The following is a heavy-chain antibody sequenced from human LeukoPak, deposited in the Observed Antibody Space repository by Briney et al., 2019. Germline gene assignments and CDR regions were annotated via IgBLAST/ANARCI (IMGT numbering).Heavy chain of an antibody. D-gene: IGHD6-13*01. CDR2: ISSGGSSI. CDR1: GFTFSIYS. J-gene: IGHJ4*02. Sequence: GGSLRLSCAASGFTFSIYSMTWVRQAPGKGLDWVSYISSGGSSIYYADSVKGRFTISRDNSKNTLYLQMNSLRAEDTAFYYCARIGYTSSCFDYWGQGTLVAVSS. CDR3: ARIGYTSSCFDY. V-gene: IGHV3-48*01.